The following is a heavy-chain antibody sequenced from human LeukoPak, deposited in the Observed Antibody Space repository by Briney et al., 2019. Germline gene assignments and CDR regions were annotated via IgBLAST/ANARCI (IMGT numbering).Heavy chain of an antibody. CDR1: GFTFDDYG. CDR3: ARAIAAAGIDAFDI. Sequence: GGSLRLSCAASGFTFDDYGMSWVRQAPGKGLEWVSYIGSGGSSIYYADSVKGRFTISRDNSKNTLYLQMNSLRAEDTAVYYCARAIAAAGIDAFDIWGQGTMVTVSS. D-gene: IGHD6-13*01. J-gene: IGHJ3*02. V-gene: IGHV3-11*04. CDR2: IGSGGSSI.